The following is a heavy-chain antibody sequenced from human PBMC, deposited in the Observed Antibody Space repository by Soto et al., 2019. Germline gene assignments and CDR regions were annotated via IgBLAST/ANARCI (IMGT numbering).Heavy chain of an antibody. CDR1: GYTFDSRS. J-gene: IGHJ6*02. V-gene: IGHV1-18*01. CDR3: ARCIQGDYYYGMDV. Sequence: SPVAVSCKASGYTFDSRSSSCVRQAPGQGLEWMGRINADYGNTQYAQKFRGRVTMTTDTSTTTVYMELTNLRSDDTAVYYCARCIQGDYYYGMDVWGQGTTVTVSS. D-gene: IGHD5-18*01. CDR2: INADYGNT.